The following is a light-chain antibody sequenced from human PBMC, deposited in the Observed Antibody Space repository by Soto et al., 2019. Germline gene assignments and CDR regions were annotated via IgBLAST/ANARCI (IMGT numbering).Light chain of an antibody. CDR3: QQRSNWPLT. J-gene: IGKJ4*01. V-gene: IGKV3-11*01. CDR1: QSVSSN. Sequence: ENVLTQSPATLSVSPGERAPHSCRASQSVSSNLAWYQQKPGQAPRLLIYGASTRATGIPARFSGSGSGTDFTLTISSLEPEDFAVYYCQQRSNWPLTFGGGTKVDI. CDR2: GAS.